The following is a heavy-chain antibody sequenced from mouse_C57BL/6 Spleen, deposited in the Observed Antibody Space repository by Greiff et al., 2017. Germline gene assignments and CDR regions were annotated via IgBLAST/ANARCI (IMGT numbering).Heavy chain of an antibody. D-gene: IGHD3-2*02. Sequence: VQLQQSGPELVKPGASVKIPCKASGYTFTDYNMDWVKQSHGKSLEWIGDINPNNGGTIYNQKFKGKATLTVAKSSSTAYMELRSLTSEDTAVYYCARERGSSGFWFADWGQGTLVTVSA. V-gene: IGHV1-18*01. CDR2: INPNNGGT. CDR1: GYTFTDYN. J-gene: IGHJ3*01. CDR3: ARERGSSGFWFAD.